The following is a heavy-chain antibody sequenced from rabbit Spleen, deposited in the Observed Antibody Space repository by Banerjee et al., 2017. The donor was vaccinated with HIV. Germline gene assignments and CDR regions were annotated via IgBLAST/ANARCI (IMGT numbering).Heavy chain of an antibody. J-gene: IGHJ3*01. Sequence: QLKETGGGLVQPGGSLTLSCKASGFDFSSYYMSWVRQAPGKGLEWIGYFDPVFGGTYYASWVNGQFTISSHNAQNTLYLQLNSLTAADTATYFCARDLTGVIGWNFGLWGQGALVT. CDR3: ARDLTGVIGWNFGL. V-gene: IGHV1S7*01. CDR2: FDPVFGGT. D-gene: IGHD1-1*01. CDR1: GFDFSSYY.